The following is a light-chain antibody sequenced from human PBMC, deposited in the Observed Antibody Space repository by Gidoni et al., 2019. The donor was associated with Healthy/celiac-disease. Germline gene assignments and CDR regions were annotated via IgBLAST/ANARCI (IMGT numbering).Light chain of an antibody. J-gene: IGLJ2*01. CDR3: SSYTSSSVV. Sequence: QSALTQPASVSGSPGQPITISCTGTSSDVGGYNYVSWYQQHPGKAPKLMIYEVSNRPSGVSNRCSGSKSGNTASLTISGLQAEDEADYYCSSYTSSSVVFGGGTKLTVL. V-gene: IGLV2-14*01. CDR2: EVS. CDR1: SSDVGGYNY.